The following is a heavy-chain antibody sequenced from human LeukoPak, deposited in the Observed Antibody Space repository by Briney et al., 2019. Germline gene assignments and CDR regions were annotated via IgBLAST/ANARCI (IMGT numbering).Heavy chain of an antibody. D-gene: IGHD6-19*01. CDR2: ISSSSSYI. CDR3: ARERIAVAGHDAFDI. CDR1: GFTVSSNS. J-gene: IGHJ3*02. Sequence: GGSLRLSCTVSGFTVSSNSMSWVRQAPGKGLEWVSSISSSSSYIYYADSVKGRFTISRDNAKNSLYLQMNSLRAEDTAVYYCARERIAVAGHDAFDIWGQGTMVTVSS. V-gene: IGHV3-21*01.